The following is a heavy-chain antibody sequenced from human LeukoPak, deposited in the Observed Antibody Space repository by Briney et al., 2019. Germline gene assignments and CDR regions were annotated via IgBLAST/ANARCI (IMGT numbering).Heavy chain of an antibody. V-gene: IGHV4-59*12. Sequence: SETLSLTCTVSGGSISSYYWSWIRQPPGKGLEWIGYIYYSGSTNYNPSLKSRVTISVDTSKNQFSLKLSSVTAADTAVYYCAGLSPALHDAFDIWGQGTMVTVSS. CDR3: AGLSPALHDAFDI. D-gene: IGHD3-16*01. J-gene: IGHJ3*02. CDR2: IYYSGST. CDR1: GGSISSYY.